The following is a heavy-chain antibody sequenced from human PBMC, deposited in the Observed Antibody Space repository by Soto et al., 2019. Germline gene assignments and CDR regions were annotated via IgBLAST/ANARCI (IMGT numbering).Heavy chain of an antibody. V-gene: IGHV5-51*01. CDR3: AGEVDDRGSFGFHY. Sequence: PGESLKISCQGSGYSFTNYWIGWVRQMPGKGLELMGIIFPGDSDTRYSPSFQGQVTISADNSMTTAYLQWSTLKASDSALYFCAGEVDDRGSFGFHYWGQGTRFTVSS. CDR2: IFPGDSDT. CDR1: GYSFTNYW. J-gene: IGHJ4*03. D-gene: IGHD5-18*01.